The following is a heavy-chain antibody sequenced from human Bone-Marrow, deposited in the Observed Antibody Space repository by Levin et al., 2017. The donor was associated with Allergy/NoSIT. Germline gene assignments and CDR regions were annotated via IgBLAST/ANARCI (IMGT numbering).Heavy chain of an antibody. D-gene: IGHD2-21*01. J-gene: IGHJ4*02. V-gene: IGHV3-15*01. CDR1: GFSFTKVW. CDR3: TTEVWARSIRDDY. Sequence: GGSLRLSCAASGFSFTKVWMTWVRQAPGKGLEWVGRIKSETDGGTIDYAAPVKGRFTISRDDSKSTLYLQMNSLKTEDTAVYYCTTEVWARSIRDDYWGQGTLVTVSS. CDR2: IKSETDGGTI.